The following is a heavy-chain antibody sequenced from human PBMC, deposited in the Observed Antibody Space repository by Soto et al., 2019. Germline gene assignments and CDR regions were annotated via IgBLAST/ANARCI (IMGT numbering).Heavy chain of an antibody. Sequence: GASVKVSCKASGYTFTSYYMHWVRQAPGQGLEWMGIINPSGGSTSYAQKFQGRVTMTRDTSTSTVYMELSSLRSEDTAVYYCARIPVYYYDSSGYPYGMDVWGQGTTVTVSS. D-gene: IGHD3-22*01. V-gene: IGHV1-46*01. CDR3: ARIPVYYYDSSGYPYGMDV. J-gene: IGHJ6*02. CDR2: INPSGGST. CDR1: GYTFTSYY.